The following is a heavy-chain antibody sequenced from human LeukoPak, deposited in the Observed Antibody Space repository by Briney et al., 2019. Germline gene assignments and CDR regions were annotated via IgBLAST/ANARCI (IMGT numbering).Heavy chain of an antibody. CDR1: GGSVSSYY. V-gene: IGHV4-59*02. CDR3: AREANSPTARYWYFDL. CDR2: VYYRGST. D-gene: IGHD2-21*01. J-gene: IGHJ2*01. Sequence: SETLSLTCTVSGGSVSSYYWSWMRQSPGKGREWIGYVYYRGSTNYNPALKSRVTISLDTSENQFSLKLSSVTAADTAVCYCAREANSPTARYWYFDLWGRGTQVTVSS.